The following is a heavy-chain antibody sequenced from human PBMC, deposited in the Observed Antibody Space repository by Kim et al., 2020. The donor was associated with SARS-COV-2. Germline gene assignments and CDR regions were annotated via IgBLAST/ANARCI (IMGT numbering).Heavy chain of an antibody. V-gene: IGHV5-51*01. Sequence: GESLKISCKGSGYSFTSYWIGWVRQMPGKGLEWMGIIYPGDSDTRYSPSFQGQVTISADKSISTAYLQWSSLKASDTAMYYCARQPGDYVWGSYRFSDDYWGQVTLVTVSS. CDR2: IYPGDSDT. CDR1: GYSFTSYW. J-gene: IGHJ4*02. CDR3: ARQPGDYVWGSYRFSDDY. D-gene: IGHD3-16*02.